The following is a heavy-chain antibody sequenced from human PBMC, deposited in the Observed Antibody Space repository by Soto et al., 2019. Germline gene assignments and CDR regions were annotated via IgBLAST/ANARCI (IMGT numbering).Heavy chain of an antibody. J-gene: IGHJ3*02. CDR1: GYTFTSYD. CDR2: MNPNSGNT. D-gene: IGHD3-9*01. V-gene: IGHV1-8*01. CDR3: ARGGLRYFEWSNRPFDI. Sequence: GASVKVSCKASGYTFTSYDINWVRQATGQGLEWMGWMNPNSGNTGYAQKFQGRVTMTRNTSISTAYMELSSLRSEDTAVYYCARGGLRYFEWSNRPFDIWGQGTMVTVSS.